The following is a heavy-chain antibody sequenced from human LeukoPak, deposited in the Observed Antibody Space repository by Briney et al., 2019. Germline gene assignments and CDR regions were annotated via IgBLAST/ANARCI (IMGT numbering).Heavy chain of an antibody. CDR1: GFTISSYA. Sequence: GGSLRLSCAASGFTISSYAMSWVRQAPGKGLEWVSAISGSGGSTYYADSVKGRFTISRDNSKNTLYLQMNSLRAEDTAIYYCAKVMVRGTYYCYGMDVWGQGTTVTVSS. J-gene: IGHJ6*02. CDR2: ISGSGGST. V-gene: IGHV3-23*01. D-gene: IGHD3-10*01. CDR3: AKVMVRGTYYCYGMDV.